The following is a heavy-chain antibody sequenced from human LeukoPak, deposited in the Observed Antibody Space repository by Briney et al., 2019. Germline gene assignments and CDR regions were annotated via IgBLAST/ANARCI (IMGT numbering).Heavy chain of an antibody. CDR1: GFSFSVYW. CDR3: AKLSNYNYLGYMDV. V-gene: IGHV3-74*01. D-gene: IGHD4-11*01. Sequence: GGSLRLSCAASGFSFSVYWMHWVRQAPGKGPVWVSRIKTDGSITDYADFVKGRFTISRDNAKNTLYLQMNSLRADDTAVYFCAKLSNYNYLGYMDVWGKGTTVTVSS. CDR2: IKTDGSIT. J-gene: IGHJ6*03.